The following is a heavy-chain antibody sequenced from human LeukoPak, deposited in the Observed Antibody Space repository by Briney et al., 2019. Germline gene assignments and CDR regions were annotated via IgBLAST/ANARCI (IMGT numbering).Heavy chain of an antibody. CDR1: GYTLTELS. CDR2: FDPEDGET. CDR3: ATSGSYSEPIDY. J-gene: IGHJ4*02. D-gene: IGHD1-26*01. V-gene: IGHV1-24*01. Sequence: ASVKVSCKVSGYTLTELSVHWVRQAPGKGLEWMGGFDPEDGETIYAQKFQGRVTMTEDTSTDTAYMELSSLRSEDTAVYYCATSGSYSEPIDYWGQGTLVTVSS.